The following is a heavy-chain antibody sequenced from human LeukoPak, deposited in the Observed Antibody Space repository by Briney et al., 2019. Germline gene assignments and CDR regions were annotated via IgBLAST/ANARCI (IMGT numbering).Heavy chain of an antibody. CDR3: ARDLLTVGVWFDP. CDR1: GFTLSSYE. J-gene: IGHJ5*02. Sequence: GGSLRLSCAASGFTLSSYEMNWVRQAPGKGLEWVSYISSSGSTIYYADSVKGRFTISRDNAKNSLYLQMNSLRAEDTAVYYCARDLLTVGVWFDPWGQGTLVTVSS. D-gene: IGHD4-11*01. V-gene: IGHV3-48*03. CDR2: ISSSGSTI.